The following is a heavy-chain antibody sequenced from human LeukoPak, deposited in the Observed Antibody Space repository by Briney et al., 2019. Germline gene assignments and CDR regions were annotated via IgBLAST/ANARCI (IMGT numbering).Heavy chain of an antibody. CDR2: ISSSSSYI. Sequence: GESLKISCAASGFTFSSYSMNWVRQSPGKGLDWVSSISSSSSYIYYADSVKGRFTISRDNAKNSLYLQMNSLRAEDTAVYYCARVGGSHWVDYWGQGTLVTVSS. V-gene: IGHV3-21*01. CDR1: GFTFSSYS. J-gene: IGHJ4*02. D-gene: IGHD1-26*01. CDR3: ARVGGSHWVDY.